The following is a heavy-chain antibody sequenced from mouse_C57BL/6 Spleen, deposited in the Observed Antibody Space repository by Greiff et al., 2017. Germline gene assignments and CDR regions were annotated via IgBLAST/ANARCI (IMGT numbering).Heavy chain of an antibody. Sequence: EVQLVESGGGLVKPGGSLKLSCAASGFTFSSYAMSWVRQTPEKRLEWVATISDGGSYTYYPDNVKGRFTISRDNAKNNLYLQMSHLKSEDTAMYYCARDGTVVATGAMDYWGQGTSVTVSS. J-gene: IGHJ4*01. CDR3: ARDGTVVATGAMDY. CDR1: GFTFSSYA. V-gene: IGHV5-4*01. CDR2: ISDGGSYT. D-gene: IGHD1-1*01.